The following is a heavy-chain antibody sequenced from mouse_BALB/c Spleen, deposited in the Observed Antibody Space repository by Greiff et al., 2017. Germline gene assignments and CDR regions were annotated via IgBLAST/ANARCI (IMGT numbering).Heavy chain of an antibody. Sequence: EVQRVESGGGLVKPGGSLKLSCAASGFTFSDYYMYWVRQTPEKRLEWVATISDGGSYTYYPDSVKGRFTISRDNAKNNLYLQMSSLKSEDTAMYYCARAGITTVSYAMDYWGQGTSVTVSS. CDR3: ARAGITTVSYAMDY. CDR1: GFTFSDYY. CDR2: ISDGGSYT. V-gene: IGHV5-4*02. D-gene: IGHD1-1*01. J-gene: IGHJ4*01.